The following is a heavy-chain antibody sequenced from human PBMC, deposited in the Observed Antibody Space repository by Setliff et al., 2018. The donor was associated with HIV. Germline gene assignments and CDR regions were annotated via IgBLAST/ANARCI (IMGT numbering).Heavy chain of an antibody. Sequence: ASVKVSCKASGYTFTAYYMHWLRQAPGQGLEWMGRINPDSGGTNYAQKLQGRVTMTRDTSITTAYMELSRLRSDDTAVYYCALSHLAYCGGDCYSRDYYYYMDVWGKGTTVTVSS. CDR3: ALSHLAYCGGDCYSRDYYYYMDV. J-gene: IGHJ6*03. D-gene: IGHD2-21*01. V-gene: IGHV1-2*06. CDR1: GYTFTAYY. CDR2: INPDSGGT.